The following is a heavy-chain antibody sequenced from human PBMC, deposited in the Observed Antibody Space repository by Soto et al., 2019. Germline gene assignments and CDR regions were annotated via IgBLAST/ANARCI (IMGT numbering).Heavy chain of an antibody. Sequence: SETLSLTCTVSGGSVSSGSYYWGWIRQSPGKGLEWIGDIYYSGSTNYNPSLNSRVTISVDTSKNQFSLKLSSVTAADTAVYYCARQSRCINGACRNAFAFWGQGTTVTVSS. V-gene: IGHV4-61*01. CDR3: ARQSRCINGACRNAFAF. J-gene: IGHJ3*01. D-gene: IGHD2-8*01. CDR2: IYYSGST. CDR1: GGSVSSGSYY.